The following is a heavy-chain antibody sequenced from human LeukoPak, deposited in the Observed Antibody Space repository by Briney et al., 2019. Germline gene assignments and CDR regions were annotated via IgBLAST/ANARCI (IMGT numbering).Heavy chain of an antibody. V-gene: IGHV1-46*01. J-gene: IGHJ4*02. Sequence: ASVKVSCKASGYTFTTYYMHWVRQAHGQGLEWMGIINPSSGSTSYAQKFQGRVTMTRDTSTSTVYMELSSLRSEDTAIYYCARVLGAHRYGSIDHWGQGTLVTVSS. CDR1: GYTFTTYY. CDR2: INPSSGST. D-gene: IGHD5-18*01. CDR3: ARVLGAHRYGSIDH.